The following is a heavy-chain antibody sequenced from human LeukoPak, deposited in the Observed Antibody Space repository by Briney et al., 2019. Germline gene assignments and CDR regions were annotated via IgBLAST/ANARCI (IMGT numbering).Heavy chain of an antibody. CDR2: INHSGST. Sequence: PSETLSLTCAVYGGSFSGYYWSWIRQPPGKGLEWIGEINHSGSTNYNPSLKSRVTISVDTSKNQFSLKLSSVTAADTAVYYCARGRNWNPPMDVWGKGTTVTVSS. V-gene: IGHV4-34*01. J-gene: IGHJ6*03. D-gene: IGHD1-1*01. CDR3: ARGRNWNPPMDV. CDR1: GGSFSGYY.